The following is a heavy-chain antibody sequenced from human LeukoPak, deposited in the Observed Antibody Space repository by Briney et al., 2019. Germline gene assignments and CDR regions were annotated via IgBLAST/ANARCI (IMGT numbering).Heavy chain of an antibody. CDR2: ISSSSSYI. J-gene: IGHJ6*02. D-gene: IGHD2-2*01. CDR1: GFTFSSYS. Sequence: GGSLRLSCAASGFTFSSYSMNWVRQAPGKGLEWVSSISSSSSYIYYADSVKGRFTISRDNAKNSLYLQMNSLRAEDTAVYYCARAEDIVVVPAAMYYYYYGMDVWGQGTTVTVSS. CDR3: ARAEDIVVVPAAMYYYYYGMDV. V-gene: IGHV3-21*01.